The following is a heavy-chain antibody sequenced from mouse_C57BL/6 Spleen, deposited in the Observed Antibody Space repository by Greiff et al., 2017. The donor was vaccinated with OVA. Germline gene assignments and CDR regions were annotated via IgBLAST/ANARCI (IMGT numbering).Heavy chain of an antibody. J-gene: IGHJ2*01. V-gene: IGHV1-52*01. CDR2: IDPSDSET. CDR1: GYTFTSYW. Sequence: QVQLQQPGAELVRPGSSVKLSCKASGYTFTSYWMHWVKQRPIPGLEWIGNIDPSDSETHYNQKFKDKATLTVDKSSSTAYMQLSSLTSEDSAVYYCARDDGYYDFDYWGQGTTLTVSS. D-gene: IGHD2-3*01. CDR3: ARDDGYYDFDY.